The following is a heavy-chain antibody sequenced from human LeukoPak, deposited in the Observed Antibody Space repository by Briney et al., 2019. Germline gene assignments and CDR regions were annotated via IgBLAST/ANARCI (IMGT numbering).Heavy chain of an antibody. D-gene: IGHD3-10*01. Sequence: PSQTLSLTCTVSGGSISSGGYYWSWIRQHPGKGLEWIGRIYTSGSTNYNPSLKSRVTMSVDTSKNQFSLKLSSVTAADTAVYYCASSTFGELLYFDYWGQGTLVTVSS. CDR3: ASSTFGELLYFDY. CDR2: IYTSGST. V-gene: IGHV4-61*02. CDR1: GGSISSGGYY. J-gene: IGHJ4*02.